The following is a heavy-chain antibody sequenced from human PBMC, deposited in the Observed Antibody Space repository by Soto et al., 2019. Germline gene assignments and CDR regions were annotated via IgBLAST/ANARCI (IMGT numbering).Heavy chain of an antibody. J-gene: IGHJ5*02. D-gene: IGHD5-12*01. V-gene: IGHV4-61*01. Sequence: QVQLQESGPGVVKPSDTLSVTCTVSGGSVSSRSHFWSWIRQPPGGGLQWIGYIYYTGNTNYSPPLKSRATLSVDTSRNQCSLRLTSVTAADTAIYYCARYDAESGSNKLDPWGQGTLVTVSS. CDR1: GGSVSSRSHF. CDR2: IYYTGNT. CDR3: ARYDAESGSNKLDP.